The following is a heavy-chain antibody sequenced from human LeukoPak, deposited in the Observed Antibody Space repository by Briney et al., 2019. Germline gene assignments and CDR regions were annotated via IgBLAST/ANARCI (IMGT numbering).Heavy chain of an antibody. CDR3: AGGHYDFWSGYYTSFDY. V-gene: IGHV4-4*07. CDR2: IYTSGST. D-gene: IGHD3-3*01. CDR1: GGSISSYY. J-gene: IGHJ4*02. Sequence: SETLSLTCTVSGGSISSYYWSWIRQPAGKGLEWIGRIYTSGSTNYNPSLKSRVTMSVGTYKNQFSLKLSSVTAADTAVYYCAGGHYDFWSGYYTSFDYWGQGTLVTVSS.